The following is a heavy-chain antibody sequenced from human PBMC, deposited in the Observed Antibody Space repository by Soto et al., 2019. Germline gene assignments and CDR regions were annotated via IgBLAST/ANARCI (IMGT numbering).Heavy chain of an antibody. Sequence: GGSLRLSCAASGFTLSSYWMSWVRQAPGKGLEWVANIKQDGSEKYYVDSVKGRFTISRDNAKNSMYLQMNSLRVEDTAVYYCARMTTVTNLHWYFDLWGRGTLVTVSS. CDR2: IKQDGSEK. CDR3: ARMTTVTNLHWYFDL. D-gene: IGHD4-17*01. CDR1: GFTLSSYW. J-gene: IGHJ2*01. V-gene: IGHV3-7*01.